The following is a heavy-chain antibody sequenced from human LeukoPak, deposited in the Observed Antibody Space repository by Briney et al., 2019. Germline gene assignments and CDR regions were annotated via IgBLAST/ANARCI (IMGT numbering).Heavy chain of an antibody. V-gene: IGHV3-48*02. Sequence: GGSLRLSCAAPGFIFGNYAMNWVRQAPGKGLEWISYISTSSSIIYYADSVKGRFAISRDNAKNSLYLQMSSLTEEDTAVCYCARGESAVTSYLHFRGQGTLVTVSS. J-gene: IGHJ4*02. CDR3: ARGESAVTSYLHF. D-gene: IGHD6-25*01. CDR2: ISTSSSII. CDR1: GFIFGNYA.